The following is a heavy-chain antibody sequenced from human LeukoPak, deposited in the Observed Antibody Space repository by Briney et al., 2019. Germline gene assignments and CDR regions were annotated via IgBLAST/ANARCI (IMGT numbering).Heavy chain of an antibody. CDR1: GFTFSSYW. J-gene: IGHJ4*02. V-gene: IGHV3-7*01. CDR2: IKQDGSEK. D-gene: IGHD4-17*01. Sequence: GGSLRLSCAASGFTFSSYWMSWVRQAPGKGLEWVANIKQDGSEKYYVDSVKGRFTISRDNAKNSLYLQMNSLRAEDTAVYYCARVPHYGDYVMINYFDYWGQGTLVTVSS. CDR3: ARVPHYGDYVMINYFDY.